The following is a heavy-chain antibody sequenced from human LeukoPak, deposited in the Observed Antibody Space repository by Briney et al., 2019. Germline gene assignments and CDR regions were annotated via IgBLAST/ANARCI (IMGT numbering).Heavy chain of an antibody. D-gene: IGHD3-22*01. CDR2: ISAYNGNT. V-gene: IGHV1-18*01. CDR3: ARDWDSSGPYYFDY. CDR1: GYTFTSYG. Sequence: ASVKVSCKASGYTFTSYGISWVRQAPGQGLEWMGWISAYNGNTNYAQKLQGRVTMTTDTSTSTAYMELRSLRSDDTAVYYCARDWDSSGPYYFDYWGQGTLVTVSS. J-gene: IGHJ4*02.